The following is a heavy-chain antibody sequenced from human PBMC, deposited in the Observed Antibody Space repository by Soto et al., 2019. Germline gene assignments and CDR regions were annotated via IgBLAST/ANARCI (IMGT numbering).Heavy chain of an antibody. D-gene: IGHD3-10*01. CDR2: IKTDASEK. Sequence: EEQLVASGGGLVQPGGSLRLSCAASGFTLRSYWMSWVRQAPGQGLEWLATIKTDASEKKYVDSVKGRFTVFRDNAKNSLYLQMDSLRAEDTAVYYCARDSVYGSGNSVNHYLDCWGRGTLVTVSS. J-gene: IGHJ4*01. CDR1: GFTLRSYW. V-gene: IGHV3-7*01. CDR3: ARDSVYGSGNSVNHYLDC.